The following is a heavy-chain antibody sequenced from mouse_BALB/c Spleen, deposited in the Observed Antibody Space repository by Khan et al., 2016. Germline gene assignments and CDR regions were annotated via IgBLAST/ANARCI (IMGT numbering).Heavy chain of an antibody. Sequence: EVQLQESGPGLVKPSQSLSLTCTVTGYSITSDYAWNWIRQFPGNKLGWMGYISYSGTTTYNPSLKSRISITGDTSKNQFFLQLNSVTTEATAHYYCARWLDAMDYWGQGTLVTVSS. V-gene: IGHV3-2*02. CDR2: ISYSGTT. CDR3: ARWLDAMDY. D-gene: IGHD2-2*01. CDR1: GYSITSDYA. J-gene: IGHJ4*01.